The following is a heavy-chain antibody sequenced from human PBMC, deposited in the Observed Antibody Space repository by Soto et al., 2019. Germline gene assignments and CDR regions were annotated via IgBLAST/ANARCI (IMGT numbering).Heavy chain of an antibody. Sequence: QVQLVQSGAEVKKPGSSVKVSCKASGGTFSSYAISWVRQAPGQGLEWMGGIIPIFGTANYAQKFQGRVTNTAEETPSTGYMELSSLRSEDTAGYFCARSSTDNWFDPWGQGTLVTVSS. D-gene: IGHD2-2*01. J-gene: IGHJ5*02. CDR2: IIPIFGTA. V-gene: IGHV1-69*12. CDR1: GGTFSSYA. CDR3: ARSSTDNWFDP.